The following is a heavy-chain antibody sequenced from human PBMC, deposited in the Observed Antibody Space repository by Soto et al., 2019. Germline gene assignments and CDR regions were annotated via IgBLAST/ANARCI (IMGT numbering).Heavy chain of an antibody. D-gene: IGHD6-6*01. CDR3: ATESGNSSFLDY. V-gene: IGHV3-23*01. CDR2: ITASGYST. Sequence: PGGSLRLSCAASGFTFSSYAMSWVRQAPGKGLEWVSAITASGYSTDYGDSVKGRFTLSRDNYKSAVYLQMNSLRAEDTAVYYCATESGNSSFLDYWGQGTLVTVSS. J-gene: IGHJ4*02. CDR1: GFTFSSYA.